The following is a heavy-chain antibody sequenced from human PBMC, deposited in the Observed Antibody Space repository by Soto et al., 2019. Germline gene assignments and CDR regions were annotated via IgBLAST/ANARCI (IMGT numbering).Heavy chain of an antibody. CDR1: GFTFSRYG. Sequence: GGALRLSCAASGFTFSRYGMPSVRQVPGKGLEWVAVISYDGSNKYYADSVKGRFTISRDNSKNTLYLQMNSLRAEDTAVYYCATSLFLDCPPVDYWVQGTLVTVSS. D-gene: IGHD3-3*01. V-gene: IGHV3-30*03. CDR3: ATSLFLDCPPVDY. CDR2: ISYDGSNK. J-gene: IGHJ4*02.